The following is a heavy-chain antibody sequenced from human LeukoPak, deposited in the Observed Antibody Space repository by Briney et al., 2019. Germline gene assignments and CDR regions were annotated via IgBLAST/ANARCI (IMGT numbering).Heavy chain of an antibody. V-gene: IGHV4-38-2*01. D-gene: IGHD5-18*01. J-gene: IGHJ5*02. CDR2: IYYSGST. CDR1: RFTFSDYY. CDR3: ARALPHRRLMGTTMEQHWFDP. Sequence: GSLRLSCAASRFTFSDYYMSWIRQAPGKGLEWIGNIYYSGSTYYNPSLKSRVTMSLDTSKNQFSLKLSSVTAADTAVYYCARALPHRRLMGTTMEQHWFDPWGQGTLVTVSS.